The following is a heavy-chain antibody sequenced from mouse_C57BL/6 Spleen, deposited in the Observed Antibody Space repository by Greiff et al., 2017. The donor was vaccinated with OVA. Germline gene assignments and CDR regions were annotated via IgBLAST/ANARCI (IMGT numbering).Heavy chain of an antibody. CDR3: ARARLYYGTWHFDV. D-gene: IGHD1-1*02. Sequence: QVQLKQPGAELVMPGASVKLSCKASGYTFTSYWMHWVKQRPGQGLEWIGEIDPSDSYTKYNPKFKGKSTLTVDKSSSTAYMQLSSLTSEDSAVYYCARARLYYGTWHFDVWGTGTTVTVSS. CDR1: GYTFTSYW. J-gene: IGHJ1*03. CDR2: IDPSDSYT. V-gene: IGHV1-69*01.